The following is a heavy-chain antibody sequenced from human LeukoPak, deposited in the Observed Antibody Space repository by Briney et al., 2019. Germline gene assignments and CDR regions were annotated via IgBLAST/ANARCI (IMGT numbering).Heavy chain of an antibody. V-gene: IGHV3-21*01. J-gene: IGHJ3*02. D-gene: IGHD6-13*01. Sequence: GGSLRLSCAASEFTFSSYTMNWLRQAPGKGLEWVSSISSSSSYIYYADSVKGRFTISRDNAKNSLYPQMNSLRAEDTAVYYCARDKYSSSWYNAFDIWGQGTMVTVSS. CDR1: EFTFSSYT. CDR2: ISSSSSYI. CDR3: ARDKYSSSWYNAFDI.